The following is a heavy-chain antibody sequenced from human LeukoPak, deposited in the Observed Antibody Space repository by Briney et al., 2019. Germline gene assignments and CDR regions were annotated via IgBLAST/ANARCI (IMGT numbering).Heavy chain of an antibody. CDR3: ARFRGVYGDYAPDAFDI. V-gene: IGHV3-23*01. CDR2: ISGSGGST. D-gene: IGHD4-17*01. CDR1: GFTFSSYA. Sequence: GGSLRLSCAASGFTFSSYAMSWVRQAPGKGLEWVSAISGSGGSTYYADSVKGRFTISRDNAKNSLYLQMNSLRAEDTAVYYCARFRGVYGDYAPDAFDIWGQGTMVTVSS. J-gene: IGHJ3*02.